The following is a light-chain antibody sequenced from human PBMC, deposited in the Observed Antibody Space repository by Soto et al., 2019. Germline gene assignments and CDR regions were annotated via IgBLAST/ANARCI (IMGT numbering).Light chain of an antibody. CDR1: QSIHSW. Sequence: DILMTQSPSALSASVGDSVTITCRASQSIHSWVAWYQQKPGKAPKLLIYDASTLEGGVSSRFGGSGAGTEFTLTISSLQPDDFATYYCQQYHTYSSSFGQGTKLEI. V-gene: IGKV1-5*01. J-gene: IGKJ2*01. CDR2: DAS. CDR3: QQYHTYSSS.